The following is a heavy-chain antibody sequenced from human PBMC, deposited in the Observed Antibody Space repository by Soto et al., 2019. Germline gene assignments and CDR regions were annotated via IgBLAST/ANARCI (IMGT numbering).Heavy chain of an antibody. V-gene: IGHV1-69*06. D-gene: IGHD6-19*01. Sequence: SVKVSCKASGGTYSSYTFSWVRQAPGQGLQWMGGIIGIFGKTDYAQKFQGRLTIAADTSISTAYMELSRLRSDDTAVYYCARDLGTYSSGWYRGDYYYYSGLDVWGQGTTVTVSS. CDR2: IIGIFGKT. CDR3: ARDLGTYSSGWYRGDYYYYSGLDV. J-gene: IGHJ6*02. CDR1: GGTYSSYT.